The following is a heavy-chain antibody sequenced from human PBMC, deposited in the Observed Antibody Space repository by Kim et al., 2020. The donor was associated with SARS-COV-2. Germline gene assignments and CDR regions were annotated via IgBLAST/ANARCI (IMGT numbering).Heavy chain of an antibody. Sequence: SETLSLTCTVSGGSINSDYWSWIRQPPGKGLEWIGYIYNRGSTKYSPSLKSRVTLSPDTSKNQFSLRLTSVTAADTAVYYCARVTGGWYENAVEFWGQGT. V-gene: IGHV4-59*01. D-gene: IGHD6-19*01. J-gene: IGHJ3*01. CDR3: ARVTGGWYENAVEF. CDR1: GGSINSDY. CDR2: IYNRGST.